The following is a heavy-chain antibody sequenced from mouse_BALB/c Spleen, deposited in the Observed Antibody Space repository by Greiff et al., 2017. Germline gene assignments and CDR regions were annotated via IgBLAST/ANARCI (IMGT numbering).Heavy chain of an antibody. V-gene: IGHV1-9*01. Sequence: LMKPGASVKISCKATGYTFSSYWIEWVKQRPGHGLEWIGEILPGSGSTNYNEKFKGKATFTADTSSNTAYMQLSSLTSEDSAVYYCAREAYYRYDLAYWGQGTLVTVSA. CDR1: GYTFSSYW. CDR3: AREAYYRYDLAY. D-gene: IGHD2-14*01. CDR2: ILPGSGST. J-gene: IGHJ3*01.